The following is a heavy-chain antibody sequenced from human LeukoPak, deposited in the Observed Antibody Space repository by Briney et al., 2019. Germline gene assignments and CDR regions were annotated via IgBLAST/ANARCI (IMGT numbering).Heavy chain of an antibody. CDR3: ARDIYFYSNSAFDY. Sequence: GASVKVSCKASGYTFTGYYMHWVRQAPGQGLEWMGWINPNSGGTNYAQKFQGRVTMTRDTSISTAYMELSRLRSDDTAVYYCARDIYFYSNSAFDYWGQGTLVTVSS. V-gene: IGHV1-2*02. D-gene: IGHD4-11*01. CDR2: INPNSGGT. CDR1: GYTFTGYY. J-gene: IGHJ4*02.